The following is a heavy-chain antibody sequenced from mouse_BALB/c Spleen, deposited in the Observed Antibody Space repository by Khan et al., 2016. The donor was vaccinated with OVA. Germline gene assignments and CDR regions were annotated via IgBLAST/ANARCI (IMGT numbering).Heavy chain of an antibody. D-gene: IGHD2-1*01. J-gene: IGHJ3*01. CDR1: GFSLTSYG. Sequence: QVQLKESGPGLVAPSQSLSITCTVAGFSLTSYGVHWVRQPPGKGLEWLGVIWAGGSTNYNSALMSKLITIKANSNSQVLLKMNSLQTDETAMYYCAGGEYGNSAWFANWGQGTLVTVAA. CDR3: AGGEYGNSAWFAN. V-gene: IGHV2-9*02. CDR2: IWAGGST.